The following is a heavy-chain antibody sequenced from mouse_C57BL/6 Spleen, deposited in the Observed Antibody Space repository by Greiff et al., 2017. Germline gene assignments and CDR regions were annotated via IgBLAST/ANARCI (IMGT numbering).Heavy chain of an antibody. J-gene: IGHJ4*01. CDR1: GYTFTRYW. V-gene: IGHV1-69*01. CDR2: IDPADSYT. Sequence: QVQLQQPGAELVMPGASVKLSCKASGYTFTRYWMHWVKQRPGQGLEWIGEIDPADSYTNYNQKFKGKSTLTVDKSSSTAYMQLSSLTSEDSAVYYCARSSNRREDMDYWGQGTSVTVSS. CDR3: ARSSNRREDMDY. D-gene: IGHD2-5*01.